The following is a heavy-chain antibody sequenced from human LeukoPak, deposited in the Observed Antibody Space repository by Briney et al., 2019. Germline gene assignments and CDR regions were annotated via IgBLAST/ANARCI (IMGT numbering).Heavy chain of an antibody. V-gene: IGHV3-64D*06. Sequence: GGSLRLSCSASGFTFSSYTIHWVRQAPGKGLEFVSAITNNGGHTYYADSVKGRFTISRDNSKNTVYLQMSSLRAEDTAVYYCVIVRGYFDSSGSDYWGQGTLVTVSS. CDR1: GFTFSSYT. CDR3: VIVRGYFDSSGSDY. CDR2: ITNNGGHT. J-gene: IGHJ4*02. D-gene: IGHD3-9*01.